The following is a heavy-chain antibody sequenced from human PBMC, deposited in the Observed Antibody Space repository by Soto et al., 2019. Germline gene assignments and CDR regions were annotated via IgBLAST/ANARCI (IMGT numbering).Heavy chain of an antibody. CDR3: ARGKQLLEFNYYGMDV. CDR2: ISAYNGNT. CDR1: GYTFSSYG. J-gene: IGHJ6*02. D-gene: IGHD6-13*01. Sequence: QLVQSGAEVKKPGASVQVSCKASGYTFSSYGIRWVRQAPGQGLEWMGWISAYNGNTDYPQKFQGRVTMTTNTSSRTAYMELRSLRSDDTAVYWCARGKQLLEFNYYGMDVWGQGNPVTVS. V-gene: IGHV1-18*01.